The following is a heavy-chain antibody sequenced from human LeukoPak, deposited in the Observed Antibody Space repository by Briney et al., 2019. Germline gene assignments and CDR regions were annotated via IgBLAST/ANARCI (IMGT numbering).Heavy chain of an antibody. CDR2: ISSRGSSI. D-gene: IGHD3-22*01. CDR1: GFTFSSYE. CDR3: AKGPLYYYESTGRIDF. V-gene: IGHV3-48*03. J-gene: IGHJ4*02. Sequence: PGGSLRLSCAASGFTFSSYEMNWVRQAPGKGLEWVSYISSRGSSIYYADSVKGRFTVSRDNDKNSLYLQMNSLRAEDTALYYCAKGPLYYYESTGRIDFWGQGTLVTVSS.